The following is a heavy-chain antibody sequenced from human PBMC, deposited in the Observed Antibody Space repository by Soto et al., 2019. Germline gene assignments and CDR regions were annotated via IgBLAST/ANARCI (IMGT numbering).Heavy chain of an antibody. J-gene: IGHJ3*02. Sequence: PSETLSLTCAVSGGSISNDNWWSWVRQPPGKGLVWIGEIYHSGSTNYNPSLKSRVTISVDKSKNYFSLKLSSVTAADTAVYYCARFLYAIAAFNIWGQGTMVTVSS. CDR3: ARFLYAIAAFNI. D-gene: IGHD2-8*01. CDR1: GGSISNDNW. V-gene: IGHV4-4*02. CDR2: IYHSGST.